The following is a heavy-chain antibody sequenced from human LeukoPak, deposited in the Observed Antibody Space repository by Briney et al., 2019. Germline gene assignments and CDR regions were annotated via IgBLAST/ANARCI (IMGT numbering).Heavy chain of an antibody. CDR2: IIPIFGTA. V-gene: IGHV1-69*13. D-gene: IGHD3-3*01. CDR3: ARAHYDFWSGYWGGYYYYYMDV. Sequence: SVKVSCKASGGTLSSYAISWVRQAPGQGLEWMGGIIPIFGTANYAQKFQGRVTITADESTSTAYMELSSLRSEDTAVYYCARAHYDFWSGYWGGYYYYYMDVWGKGTTVTVSS. CDR1: GGTLSSYA. J-gene: IGHJ6*03.